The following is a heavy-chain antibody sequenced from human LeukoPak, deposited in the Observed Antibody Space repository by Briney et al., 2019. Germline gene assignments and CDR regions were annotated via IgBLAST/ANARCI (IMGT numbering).Heavy chain of an antibody. CDR3: AGRRIQLWGWFDP. J-gene: IGHJ5*02. D-gene: IGHD5-18*01. CDR1: GGSISSSSYY. V-gene: IGHV4-39*01. CDR2: IYYSGST. Sequence: SETLSLTWTVSGGSISSSSYYWGWIRQPPGKGLEWIGSIYYSGSTYYNPSLKSRVTISVDTSKNQFSLKLSSVTAADTAVYYCAGRRIQLWGWFDPWGQGTLVTVSS.